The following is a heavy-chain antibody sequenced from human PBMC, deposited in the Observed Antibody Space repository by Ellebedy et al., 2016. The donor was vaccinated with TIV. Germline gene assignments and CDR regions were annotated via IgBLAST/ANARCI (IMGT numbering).Heavy chain of an antibody. CDR3: AKDRAAASDPYYFDY. CDR2: MQYEGSNN. CDR1: GFSFSSYG. Sequence: GESLKISCAASGFSFSSYGMHWVRQAPGKGLEWVAFMQYEGSNNYYADSVKGRFTISRDNSKNTLNLQMNSLRAEDTAVYYCAKDRAAASDPYYFDYWGQGTLVTVSS. J-gene: IGHJ4*02. D-gene: IGHD6-13*01. V-gene: IGHV3-30*02.